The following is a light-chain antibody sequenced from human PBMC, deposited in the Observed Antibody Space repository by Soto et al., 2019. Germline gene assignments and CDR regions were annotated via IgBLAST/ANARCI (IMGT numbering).Light chain of an antibody. V-gene: IGKV3-20*01. CDR2: GAS. CDR1: QSLSSSR. Sequence: EIVLTQSPGTLSLSPGESATLSCRASQSLSSSRLAWYQQKPGQAPRLLIYGASSRPTGIPDRFSGSGSGTDFTLTISRLEPEDFAVYYCQQYGTSLMYTFGQGNKLEIK. J-gene: IGKJ2*01. CDR3: QQYGTSLMYT.